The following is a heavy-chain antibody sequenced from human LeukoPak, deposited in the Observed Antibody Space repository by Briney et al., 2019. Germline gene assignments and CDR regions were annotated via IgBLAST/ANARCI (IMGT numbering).Heavy chain of an antibody. D-gene: IGHD3-3*01. CDR2: IWYDGSNK. J-gene: IGHJ3*02. V-gene: IGHV3-33*01. Sequence: PGGSLRLSCAASGFTFSSYGMHWVRQAPGKGLEWVAVIWYDGSNKYYADSVKGRFTISRDNSKNTLYLQMSSLRAEDTAVYYCAREGTIFGVAFDAFDIWGQGTMVTVSS. CDR3: AREGTIFGVAFDAFDI. CDR1: GFTFSSYG.